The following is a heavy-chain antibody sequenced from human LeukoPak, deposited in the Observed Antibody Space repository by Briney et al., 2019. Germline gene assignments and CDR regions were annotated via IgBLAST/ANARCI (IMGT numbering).Heavy chain of an antibody. CDR2: IYYSGST. CDR1: GGSISSHY. D-gene: IGHD1-26*01. Sequence: PSDTQSLTCTVSGGSISSHYWSWIRQPPGKGLEWIGYIYYSGSTNYNPSLKSRVTISVDTSKNQFSLKLSSVTAADTAVYYCAGEISAGGSYYDYWGQGTLVTVSS. V-gene: IGHV4-59*11. CDR3: AGEISAGGSYYDY. J-gene: IGHJ4*02.